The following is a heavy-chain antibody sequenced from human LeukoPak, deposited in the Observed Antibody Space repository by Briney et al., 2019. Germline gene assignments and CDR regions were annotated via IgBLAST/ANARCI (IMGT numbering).Heavy chain of an antibody. V-gene: IGHV3-20*04. CDR1: GFTFDDYG. CDR2: INWNGGST. CDR3: ARDLHMITFGGVVVRPFYFDY. J-gene: IGHJ4*02. Sequence: AGGSLRLSCAASGFTFDDYGMSWVRQAPGKGLEWVSGINWNGGSTGYADSVKARFTISRDNAKNSLYLQMNSLRAEDTALYYCARDLHMITFGGVVVRPFYFDYWGQGTLVTVSS. D-gene: IGHD3-16*01.